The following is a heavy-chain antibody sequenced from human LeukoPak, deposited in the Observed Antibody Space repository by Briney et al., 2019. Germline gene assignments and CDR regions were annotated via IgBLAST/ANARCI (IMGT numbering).Heavy chain of an antibody. D-gene: IGHD5-12*01. J-gene: IGHJ4*02. Sequence: MSSETLSLTCTVSGGSITSSSHYWGWIRQPPGQGLQWIGLIYYDGSAYYNLSLKSRLTISIDTSKSQFSLQLSSVTAADTAVYYCARHGSRVMATIGDSWGQGTLVIVSS. CDR2: IYYDGSA. V-gene: IGHV4-39*01. CDR3: ARHGSRVMATIGDS. CDR1: GGSITSSSHY.